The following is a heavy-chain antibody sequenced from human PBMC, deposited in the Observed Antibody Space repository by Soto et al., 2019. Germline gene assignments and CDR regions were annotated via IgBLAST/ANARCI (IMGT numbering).Heavy chain of an antibody. V-gene: IGHV4-30-2*01. D-gene: IGHD3-22*01. CDR3: ARGINYYDSSGYSWFDP. J-gene: IGHJ5*02. CDR2: MYHTGTT. CDR1: GGSINSGRYS. Sequence: QLQLQESGSGLVKPSQTLSLTCTVSGGSINSGRYSWTWIRQPPGKGLEWIGHMYHTGTTYYNPSLKGRVTMSVDTSKNQFSLKLSSVTDADTAVYYCARGINYYDSSGYSWFDPWGQGTLVTVSS.